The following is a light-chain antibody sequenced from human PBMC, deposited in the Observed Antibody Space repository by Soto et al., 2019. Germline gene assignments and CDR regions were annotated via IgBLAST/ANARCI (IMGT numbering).Light chain of an antibody. CDR1: SSDVGGYNY. V-gene: IGLV2-14*01. CDR3: SSYRSSNTPFV. J-gene: IGLJ1*01. CDR2: EVS. Sequence: QSALTQPASVSGSPGQSITISCTGTSSDVGGYNYVSWYQQHPGKAPKLMIYEVSNRPSGVSNRFSGSKSGNTASLTISGLQAEDEADYYCSSYRSSNTPFVFGTGTKVTVL.